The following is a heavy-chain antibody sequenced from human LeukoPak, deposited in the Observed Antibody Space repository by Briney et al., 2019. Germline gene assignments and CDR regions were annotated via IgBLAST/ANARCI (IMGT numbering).Heavy chain of an antibody. CDR1: GGSISSGDYY. CDR2: IYYSGST. D-gene: IGHD6-19*01. V-gene: IGHV4-30-4*08. J-gene: IGHJ4*02. Sequence: KPSETLSLTCTVSGGSISSGDYYWSWIRQPPGKGLEWIGYIYYSGSTYYNPSLKSRVTISVDTSKNQFSLKLSSVTAADTAVYYCARLSQWLEHFDYWGQGTLVTVSS. CDR3: ARLSQWLEHFDY.